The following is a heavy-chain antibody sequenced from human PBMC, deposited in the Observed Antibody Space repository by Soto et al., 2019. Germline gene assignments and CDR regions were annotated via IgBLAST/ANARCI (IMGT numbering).Heavy chain of an antibody. Sequence: QVQLVESGGGVVQPGRSLRLSCAASGFTFSSYAMHWVRQAPGKGLEWVAVISYDGSNKYYADSVKGRFTISRDNSKNTLYLKMNSLRAEDTAVYYCARDGRAYCGGDCYRYYYYYYGMDVWGQGTTVTVSS. D-gene: IGHD2-21*02. V-gene: IGHV3-30-3*01. CDR3: ARDGRAYCGGDCYRYYYYYYGMDV. J-gene: IGHJ6*02. CDR1: GFTFSSYA. CDR2: ISYDGSNK.